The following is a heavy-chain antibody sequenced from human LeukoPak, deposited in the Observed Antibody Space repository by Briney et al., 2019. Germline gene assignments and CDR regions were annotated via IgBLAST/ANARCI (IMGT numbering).Heavy chain of an antibody. CDR3: ARGTQLGIVWGYYYFGMDV. Sequence: GASVKVSCKASGGTFSSYAISWVRQAPGQGLEWMGGIIPIFGTANYAQHFQGRVSITADESTSTAYMELSGLISEDTAVYYCARGTQLGIVWGYYYFGMDVWGHGTTVTVSS. CDR1: GGTFSSYA. D-gene: IGHD7-27*01. CDR2: IIPIFGTA. J-gene: IGHJ6*02. V-gene: IGHV1-69*13.